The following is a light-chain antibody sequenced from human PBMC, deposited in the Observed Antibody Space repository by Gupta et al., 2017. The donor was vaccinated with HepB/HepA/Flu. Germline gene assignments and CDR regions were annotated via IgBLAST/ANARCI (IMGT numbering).Light chain of an antibody. J-gene: IGLJ3*02. CDR2: DVS. CDR3: CSYAGSYLWV. Sequence: QSALTQPRSVSGSPGQSVTISCTGTSSDVGGYNYVSWYQQHPGKAPKLMIYDVSKRPSGVPDRFPGSKSGNTASLTISGLQAEDEADYYCCSYAGSYLWVFGGGTKLTVL. CDR1: SSDVGGYNY. V-gene: IGLV2-11*01.